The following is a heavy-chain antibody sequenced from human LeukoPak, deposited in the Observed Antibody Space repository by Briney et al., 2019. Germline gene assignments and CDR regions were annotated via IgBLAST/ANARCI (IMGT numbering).Heavy chain of an antibody. Sequence: GGSLRLSCAASGFTVSDNYMSWVRLAPGKGLEWVSVIYSGGSTYYADPVKGRFTISRDNSKNTMYLQMSSLRAEDTAVYYCVKLIAAAGKNLDAFDIWGQGTMVTVSS. CDR2: IYSGGST. V-gene: IGHV3-66*04. D-gene: IGHD6-13*01. J-gene: IGHJ3*02. CDR1: GFTVSDNY. CDR3: VKLIAAAGKNLDAFDI.